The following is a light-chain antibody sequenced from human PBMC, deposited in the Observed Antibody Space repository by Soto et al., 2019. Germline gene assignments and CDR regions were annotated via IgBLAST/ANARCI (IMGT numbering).Light chain of an antibody. CDR2: GAS. CDR1: QSVISN. J-gene: IGKJ1*01. V-gene: IGKV3-15*01. CDR3: EQYGNWPTWT. Sequence: EIVMTQSPATLSVSPGERATLSCRASQSVISNLAWYQQKPGQAPRLLIYGASARATGIPARFSGSGSGTDFTLIISRLEPEDFAVYYCEQYGNWPTWTFGQGTKVDIK.